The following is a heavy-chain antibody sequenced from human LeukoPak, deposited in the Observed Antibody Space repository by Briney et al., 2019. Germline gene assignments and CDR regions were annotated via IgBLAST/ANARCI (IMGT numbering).Heavy chain of an antibody. V-gene: IGHV3-23*01. CDR1: GFTFSSYG. CDR3: AKDSSGYYHEYFDY. Sequence: GGSLRLSCAASGFTFSSYGMSWVRQAPGKGLEWVSSIISSGDITYYADSLKGRFTISRDNSKNTLYLQMNSLRAEDTAVYYCAKDSSGYYHEYFDYWGQGTLVTVSS. D-gene: IGHD3-22*01. CDR2: IISSGDIT. J-gene: IGHJ4*02.